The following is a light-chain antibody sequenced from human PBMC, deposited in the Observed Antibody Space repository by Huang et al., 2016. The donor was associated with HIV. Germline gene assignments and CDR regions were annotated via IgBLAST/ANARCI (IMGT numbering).Light chain of an antibody. CDR1: QSLLHSNGYNY. V-gene: IGKV2-28*01. J-gene: IGKJ1*01. CDR2: LGS. Sequence: DIVMTQSPLSLPVTPGEPASISCRSGQSLLHSNGYNYLDWYLQKPGHSPQLLIYLGSNRASGVPDRFSGSGSVTDFTLKISRVEAEDVGVYYCMQALQTPWTFGQGTKVEIK. CDR3: MQALQTPWT.